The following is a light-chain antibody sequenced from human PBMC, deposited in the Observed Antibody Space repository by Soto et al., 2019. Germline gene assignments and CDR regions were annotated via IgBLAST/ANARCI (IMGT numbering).Light chain of an antibody. Sequence: DIQMTQSPSSLSASVGDRVTITCRASQRISSYLNWYQQKPGKAPRLLIYAASRLQSGVPSRFSGSGSGTDFTLTISSLQPDDFATYYCQQYNSYPLTFGGGTKVDI. J-gene: IGKJ4*01. CDR2: AAS. CDR3: QQYNSYPLT. CDR1: QRISSY. V-gene: IGKV1-39*01.